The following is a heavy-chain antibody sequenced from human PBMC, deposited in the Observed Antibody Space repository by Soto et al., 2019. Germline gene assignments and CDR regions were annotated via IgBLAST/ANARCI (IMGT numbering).Heavy chain of an antibody. CDR1: GFSFRSHS. D-gene: IGHD5-12*01. CDR3: ARNQRLLRPGYSDY. J-gene: IGHJ4*02. CDR2: IGDDPAYV. Sequence: EVQLVESGGGLVKPGGSLRLSCAASGFSFRSHSMDWVRQAPGKGLEWVSSIGDDPAYVYYADSVRGRFTISRDNAESSLFLQMNSLRAEDTAVYYCARNQRLLRPGYSDYWGQGSLVTVSS. V-gene: IGHV3-21*02.